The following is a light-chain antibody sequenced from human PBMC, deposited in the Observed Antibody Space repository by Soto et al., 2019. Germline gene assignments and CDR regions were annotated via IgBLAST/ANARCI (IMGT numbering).Light chain of an antibody. CDR1: QSFSRSY. CDR3: QQYGSSRT. V-gene: IGKV3-20*01. Sequence: EIVLTQSPGTLSLSPGERATLSCRASQSFSRSYLAWYQQKPGQAPRLVIYGASTRATGIPDRFSGSGSGTDFTLTISRLEPEDFAVYYCQQYGSSRTFGQGTKVEIK. CDR2: GAS. J-gene: IGKJ1*01.